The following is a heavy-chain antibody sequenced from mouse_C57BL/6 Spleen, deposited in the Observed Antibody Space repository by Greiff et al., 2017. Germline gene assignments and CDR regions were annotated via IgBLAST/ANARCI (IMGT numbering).Heavy chain of an antibody. Sequence: QVQLQQSGAELVKPGASVKLSCKASGYTITEYSIHWVKQRSGQGLEWIGWFYPGGGSIKYNEKFKDKATLTADKSSSTIYMELSRLTSEDSAVDFCTRHEGGLIYYYGLGYWGQGTTLTVSS. CDR2: FYPGGGSI. CDR1: GYTITEYS. CDR3: TRHEGGLIYYYGLGY. V-gene: IGHV1-62-2*01. D-gene: IGHD1-1*01. J-gene: IGHJ2*01.